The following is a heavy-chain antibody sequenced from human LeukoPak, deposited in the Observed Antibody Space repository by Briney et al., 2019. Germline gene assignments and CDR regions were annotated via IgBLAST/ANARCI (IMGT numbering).Heavy chain of an antibody. CDR1: DNSISSYY. CDR3: ARGASGSYHYFDY. CDR2: FYTSGSA. V-gene: IGHV4-4*07. Sequence: PSETLSLTCSVSDNSISSYYWSWIRQPAGKGLEWIGRFYTSGSANYNPSVKSRATVSVDTSKNQVSLKLTSVTAADTAVYYCARGASGSYHYFDYWGQGILVTVSS. D-gene: IGHD1-26*01. J-gene: IGHJ4*02.